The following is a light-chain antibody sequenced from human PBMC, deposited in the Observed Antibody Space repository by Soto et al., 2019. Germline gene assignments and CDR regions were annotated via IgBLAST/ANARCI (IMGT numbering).Light chain of an antibody. Sequence: EIVLTQSPGTLSLSPGERATLSCRASQSVSSYLAWYQQKPGQGPRLLIYGASFRATGIPDRFSGSGSGTDFTLTISRLEPEDFAVYYCQQYGSSFTFAPGTKVDIK. CDR3: QQYGSSFT. CDR1: QSVSSY. CDR2: GAS. V-gene: IGKV3-20*01. J-gene: IGKJ3*01.